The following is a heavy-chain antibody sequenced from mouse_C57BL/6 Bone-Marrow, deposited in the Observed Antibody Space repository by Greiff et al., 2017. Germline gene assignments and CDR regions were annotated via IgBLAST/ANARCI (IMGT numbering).Heavy chain of an antibody. Sequence: QVQLKQSGPELVRPGASVKISCKASGYAFSSSWMHWVKQRPGKGLEWIGRIYPGDGDTNYNGKFKGKATLTADKSSSTAYMQLSSLTSEDSAVYFCARYWDCYCFDFGGTGTTVTVSS. V-gene: IGHV1-82*01. CDR2: IYPGDGDT. J-gene: IGHJ1*03. CDR1: GYAFSSSW. CDR3: ARYWDCYCFDF. D-gene: IGHD2-3*01.